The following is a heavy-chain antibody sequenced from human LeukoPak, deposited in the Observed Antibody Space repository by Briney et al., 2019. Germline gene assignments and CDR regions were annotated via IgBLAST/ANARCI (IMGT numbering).Heavy chain of an antibody. D-gene: IGHD3-9*01. J-gene: IGHJ4*02. V-gene: IGHV1-8*03. Sequence: GASVKVSCKASGYTFTSYDINWVRQATGQGLEWMGWMNPNSGNTGYAQKFQGRVTITRNTSISTAYMELSSLRSEDTAVYCCARVHYDILTGYSTFDYWGQGTLVTVSS. CDR1: GYTFTSYD. CDR2: MNPNSGNT. CDR3: ARVHYDILTGYSTFDY.